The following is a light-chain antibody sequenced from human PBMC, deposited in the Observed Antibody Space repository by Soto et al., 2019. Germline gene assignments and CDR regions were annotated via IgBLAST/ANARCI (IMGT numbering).Light chain of an antibody. CDR3: QAWDSSTGV. CDR1: RLGDKF. V-gene: IGLV3-1*01. CDR2: EDR. J-gene: IGLJ2*01. Sequence: SYELTQPPSVSVSPGQTADITCSGDRLGDKFACWYQQKPGQSPVLVIYEDRKRPSGIPERFSGSNSGNTATLTISGTQAMDEADYYCQAWDSSTGVFGGGTKLTVL.